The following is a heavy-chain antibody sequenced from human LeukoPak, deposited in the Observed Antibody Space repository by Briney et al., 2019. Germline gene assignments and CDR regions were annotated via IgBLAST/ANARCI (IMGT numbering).Heavy chain of an antibody. V-gene: IGHV1-8*01. Sequence: ASVKVSCKASGYTLTIYDINWVRQATGQGLEWMGWMNPYSGNTGYAQKFQGRVTMTSNTSISTAYMELSSLRSEDTAVYYCARGRFNYYGSGSSLFLNYWGQGTLVTVSS. CDR2: MNPYSGNT. J-gene: IGHJ4*02. CDR3: ARGRFNYYGSGSSLFLNY. D-gene: IGHD3-10*01. CDR1: GYTLTIYD.